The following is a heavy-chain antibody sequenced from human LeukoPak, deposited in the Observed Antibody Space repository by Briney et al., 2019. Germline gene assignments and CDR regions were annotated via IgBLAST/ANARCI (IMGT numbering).Heavy chain of an antibody. CDR2: IYNDGRT. CDR3: AKDRSIATAGTKDYSYMDV. V-gene: IGHV3-53*05. J-gene: IGHJ6*03. Sequence: GGSLRLSCAASGFTVRSNYMSWFRQAPGKGLEWASVIYNDGRTYYADSVKGRFIISKDISKNTLYLQMNSLRPEDTAVYYCAKDRSIATAGTKDYSYMDVWGKGTTVTISS. D-gene: IGHD6-13*01. CDR1: GFTVRSNY.